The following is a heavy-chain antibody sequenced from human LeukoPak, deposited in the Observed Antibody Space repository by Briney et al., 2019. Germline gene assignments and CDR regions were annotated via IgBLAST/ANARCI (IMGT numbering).Heavy chain of an antibody. V-gene: IGHV3-48*04. CDR3: ATPAAGPGAEYSQY. J-gene: IGHJ1*01. Sequence: GGSLRLSCAASGFTFSGYSMTWVRQAPGKGLEWVSYISSSSSTIYYADSVKGRFTISRDNAKNSLYLQMNSLKAEDTAVYYCATPAAGPGAEYSQYWGQGTLVIVSS. D-gene: IGHD6-13*01. CDR2: ISSSSSTI. CDR1: GFTFSGYS.